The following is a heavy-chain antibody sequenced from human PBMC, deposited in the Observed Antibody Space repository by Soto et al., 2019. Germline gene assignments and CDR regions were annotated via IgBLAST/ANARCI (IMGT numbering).Heavy chain of an antibody. J-gene: IGHJ4*02. CDR1: GFTFSNAW. CDR3: SDAFTTSGNDY. CDR2: IKSIIDGGTT. V-gene: IGHV3-15*01. D-gene: IGHD2-2*01. Sequence: VQLVESGGGLVEPGGSLRLSCTASGFTFSNAWMSWVRQAPGKGLEWVGRIKSIIDGGTTDYAESVKGRFTISRDDSKDTLYLQVNSLKTEDTAVYYCSDAFTTSGNDYWGQGTLVTVSS.